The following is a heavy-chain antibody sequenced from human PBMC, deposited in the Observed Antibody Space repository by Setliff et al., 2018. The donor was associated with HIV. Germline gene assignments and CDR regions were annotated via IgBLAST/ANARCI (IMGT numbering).Heavy chain of an antibody. Sequence: SETLSLTCTVSGDSVSSRSYYWSWIRQPPGKGLEWIGHIYYSGRTNYNPSLKSRVTISVDTSKNHFSLKLRSVTAADTAVYYCAQLGMVDDFDYWGQGTLVTVSS. D-gene: IGHD1-1*01. J-gene: IGHJ4*02. CDR3: AQLGMVDDFDY. CDR1: GDSVSSRSYY. V-gene: IGHV4-61*03. CDR2: IYYSGRT.